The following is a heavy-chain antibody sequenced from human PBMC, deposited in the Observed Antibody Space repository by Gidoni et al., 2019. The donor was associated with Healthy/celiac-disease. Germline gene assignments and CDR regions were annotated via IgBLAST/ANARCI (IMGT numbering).Heavy chain of an antibody. D-gene: IGHD6-6*01. V-gene: IGHV3-33*01. CDR3: ARGGSSSSYYYYGMDV. CDR1: GFTFSSHG. J-gene: IGHJ6*02. CDR2: IWYDGSNK. Sequence: QVQLVESGGGVVQPGRSLRLSCAASGFTFSSHGMHWVRQAPGKGLEWVAVIWYDGSNKYYADSVKGRFTISRDNSKNTLYLQMNSLRAEDTAVYYCARGGSSSSYYYYGMDVWGQGTTVTVSS.